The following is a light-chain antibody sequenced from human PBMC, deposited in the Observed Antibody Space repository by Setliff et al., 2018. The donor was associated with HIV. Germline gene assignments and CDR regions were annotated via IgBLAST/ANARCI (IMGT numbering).Light chain of an antibody. CDR2: EVT. J-gene: IGLJ1*01. Sequence: QSALPQPPSVSGSPGQSVTISCTGTSSDVGSYNRVSWYQQPPGAAPKLMIYEVTNRPSGVPARFSGSKSGNTASLTISGLQAEDEADYYCSSYTSISTYVFGTGTKVTV. V-gene: IGLV2-18*02. CDR1: SSDVGSYNR. CDR3: SSYTSISTYV.